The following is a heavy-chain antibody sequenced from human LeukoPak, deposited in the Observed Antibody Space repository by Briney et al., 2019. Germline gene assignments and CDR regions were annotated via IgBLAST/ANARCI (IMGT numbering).Heavy chain of an antibody. CDR3: ARDGKDSSGWYGDYYYGMDV. D-gene: IGHD6-19*01. CDR1: GFTFSSYW. J-gene: IGHJ6*02. V-gene: IGHV3-21*01. Sequence: GGSLRLSCAASGFTFSSYWTHWVRQAPGKGLEWVSSISSSSSYIYYADSVKGRFTISRDNAKNSLYLQMNSLRAEDTAVYYCARDGKDSSGWYGDYYYGMDVWGQGTTVTVSS. CDR2: ISSSSSYI.